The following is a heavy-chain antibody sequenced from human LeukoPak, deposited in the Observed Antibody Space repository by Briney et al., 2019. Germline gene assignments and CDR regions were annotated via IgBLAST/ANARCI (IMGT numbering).Heavy chain of an antibody. D-gene: IGHD3-16*01. J-gene: IGHJ4*02. CDR3: ARAGSSYVEAAY. CDR2: IWYDGSNK. CDR1: GFTFSSYG. Sequence: GRSLRLSCAASGFTFSSYGMHWVRQAPGKGLEWVAVIWYDGSNKYYADSVKGRFTVSRDNARNLLYLQMNGLRAEDTAVYYCARAGSSYVEAAYWGLGTLVTVSS. V-gene: IGHV3-33*01.